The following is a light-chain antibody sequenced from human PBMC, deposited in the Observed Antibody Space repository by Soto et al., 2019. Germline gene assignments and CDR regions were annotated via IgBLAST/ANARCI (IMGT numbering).Light chain of an antibody. CDR3: QQLSNYPYT. Sequence: DIQLTQSPSFLSASVGDRVTITCRASQGINNYLAWFQQKPGKAPKLVIYDASTLQSGVPSRFSGSGSGTEFALTISSLQLEDFATYFCQQLSNYPYTFGQGTKLEIK. V-gene: IGKV1-9*01. CDR2: DAS. J-gene: IGKJ2*01. CDR1: QGINNY.